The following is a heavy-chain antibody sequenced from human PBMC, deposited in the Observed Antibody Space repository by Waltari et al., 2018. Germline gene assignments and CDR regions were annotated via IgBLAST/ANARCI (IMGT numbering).Heavy chain of an antibody. J-gene: IGHJ6*02. D-gene: IGHD3-3*01. CDR3: ARDWRNLGMDV. Sequence: EVQMVESGGGLVQPGGSLRLPCEASGFPLGNCGVYWVRQGPGKGLMYVSGLDGDGTRTRYADSVRGRFTISRDNAKNAVYLQMTSLRDEDTALYYCARDWRNLGMDVWGQGTTVTVSS. CDR1: GFPLGNCG. CDR2: LDGDGTRT. V-gene: IGHV3-74*01.